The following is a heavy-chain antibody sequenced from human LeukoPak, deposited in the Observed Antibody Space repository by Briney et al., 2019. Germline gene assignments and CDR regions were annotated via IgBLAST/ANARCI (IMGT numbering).Heavy chain of an antibody. D-gene: IGHD6-19*01. Sequence: GGALRLSCVASACTFSNLAMGWVLQAPAKGLDGVSVISDTGGTTYYADSVKGRFTISRDNSRNTLYLQMTSLGVDETPVYFCAKDARRYSGWYFFDPWGQGTLVTVST. CDR2: ISDTGGTT. J-gene: IGHJ5*02. V-gene: IGHV3-23*01. CDR3: AKDARRYSGWYFFDP. CDR1: ACTFSNLA.